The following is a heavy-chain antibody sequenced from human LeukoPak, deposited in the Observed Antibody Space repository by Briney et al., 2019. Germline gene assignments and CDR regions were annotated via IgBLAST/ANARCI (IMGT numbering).Heavy chain of an antibody. CDR1: GGSISSYY. V-gene: IGHV4-59*01. Sequence: SETLSLACTVSGGSISSYYWSWIRQPPGKGLEWIGYIYYSGSSNYNPSLKSRVTISVDTSKNQFSLKLSSVTAADTAVYYCARSYSSGWYGWFDPWGQGTLVTVSS. CDR3: ARSYSSGWYGWFDP. CDR2: IYYSGSS. J-gene: IGHJ5*02. D-gene: IGHD6-19*01.